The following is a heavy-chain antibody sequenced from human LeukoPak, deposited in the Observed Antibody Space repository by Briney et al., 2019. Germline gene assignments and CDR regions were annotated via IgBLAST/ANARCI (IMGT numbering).Heavy chain of an antibody. J-gene: IGHJ4*02. D-gene: IGHD5-18*01. CDR2: INSDGSEG. V-gene: IGHV3-7*01. Sequence: GGSLRLSCAVSGFTFSGFWMSWSRQAPGKGLEWVASINSDGSEGYYADVVKGRSTISRDNAKNSLYLQMNSLRVEDTAFYYCARDLAYSRLDYWGQGMLVTVSS. CDR3: ARDLAYSRLDY. CDR1: GFTFSGFW.